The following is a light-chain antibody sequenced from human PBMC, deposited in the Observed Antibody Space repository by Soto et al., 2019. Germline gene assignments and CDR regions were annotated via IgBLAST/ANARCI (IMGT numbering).Light chain of an antibody. Sequence: QSVLTQPPSASGTPGQRLTISCSGSSSNIGSNTVNWYQQLPGTAPKLLIYNNNERPSGVPDRFSGPKSGTSASLAISGLQSEDEADYYCAAWDNSLSGGVFGGGTKLTVL. V-gene: IGLV1-44*01. CDR1: SSNIGSNT. CDR2: NNN. CDR3: AAWDNSLSGGV. J-gene: IGLJ3*02.